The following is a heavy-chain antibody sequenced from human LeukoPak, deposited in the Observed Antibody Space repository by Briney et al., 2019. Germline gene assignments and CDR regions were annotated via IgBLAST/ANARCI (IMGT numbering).Heavy chain of an antibody. CDR1: GFTVSSNY. CDR3: AKGKSATVTTSFDY. D-gene: IGHD4-17*01. V-gene: IGHV3-53*01. Sequence: GGSLRLSCAASGFTVSSNYMSWVRQAPGKGLEWVSVIYSGGSTYYADSVKGRFTISRDNSKNTLYLQMNSLRAEDTAVYYCAKGKSATVTTSFDYWGQGTLVTVSS. J-gene: IGHJ4*02. CDR2: IYSGGST.